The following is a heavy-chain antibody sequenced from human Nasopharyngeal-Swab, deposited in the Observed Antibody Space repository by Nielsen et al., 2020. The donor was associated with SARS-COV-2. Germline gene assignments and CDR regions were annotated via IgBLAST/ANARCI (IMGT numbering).Heavy chain of an antibody. J-gene: IGHJ4*02. V-gene: IGHV1-2*02. CDR2: INPHSRGT. D-gene: IGHD4-17*01. CDR3: ARDDYGDYGYFGH. Sequence: WVRQAPGQGLEWMGWINPHSRGTKYAQKFQGRVTMTSDTSINTAYMELRSLRSDDTAVYYCARDDYGDYGYFGHWGQGTLVTVSS.